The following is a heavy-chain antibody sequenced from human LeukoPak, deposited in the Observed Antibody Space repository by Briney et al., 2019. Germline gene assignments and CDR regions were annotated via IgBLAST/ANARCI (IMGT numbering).Heavy chain of an antibody. CDR1: GYTFTNYW. J-gene: IGHJ3*02. CDR3: AMSSGPRAFDI. Sequence: GESLKISCQGSGYTFTNYWIGWVRQMPGKGLEWMGIIYPGGSDTRYSPSFQGQVTISADKSISTAYLQWSSLKASDTAMYYCAMSSGPRAFDIWGQGTMVTVSS. D-gene: IGHD3-10*01. V-gene: IGHV5-51*01. CDR2: IYPGGSDT.